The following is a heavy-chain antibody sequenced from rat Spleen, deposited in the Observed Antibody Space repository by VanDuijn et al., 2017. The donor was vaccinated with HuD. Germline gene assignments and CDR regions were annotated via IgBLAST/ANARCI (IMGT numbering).Heavy chain of an antibody. Sequence: EVQLQESGPGLVKPSQSLSLTCSVTGHSITSSYRWNWIRNFPGNKLEWMGYINSAGSTNCNPSLKSRISISRDTSKNQFFLQVDSVSTEDTATYYCARSDGTHYYLPFADWGQGTLVTVSS. CDR1: GHSITSSYR. J-gene: IGHJ3*01. CDR3: ARSDGTHYYLPFAD. V-gene: IGHV3-3*01. D-gene: IGHD1-12*02. CDR2: INSAGST.